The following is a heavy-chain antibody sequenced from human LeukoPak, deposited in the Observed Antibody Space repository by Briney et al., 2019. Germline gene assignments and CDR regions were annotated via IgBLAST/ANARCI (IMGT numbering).Heavy chain of an antibody. CDR3: ARALWSGPVYYGMDV. J-gene: IGHJ6*02. CDR1: GFTFSNYN. Sequence: PGGSLRLSCAASGFTFSNYNFYWVRQAPGKGLEWVSSISSTSSYIYYADSMKGRFTISRDNAKNSLYLQMNSLRAEDTAVYYCARALWSGPVYYGMDVWGQRTTVTVSS. V-gene: IGHV3-21*01. CDR2: ISSTSSYI. D-gene: IGHD3-10*01.